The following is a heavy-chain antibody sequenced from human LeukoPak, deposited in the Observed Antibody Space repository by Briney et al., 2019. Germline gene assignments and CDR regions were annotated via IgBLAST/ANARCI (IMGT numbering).Heavy chain of an antibody. Sequence: PSGTLSLTCTVSGGSISSGGYYWSWIRQHPGKGLEWIGCINYSGSIYYNPSLRSRLTISAGTSENQFSLKLSSVTAADTAVYYCARGVDSSKVRDWGQGTLVTVSS. V-gene: IGHV4-31*03. CDR1: GGSISSGGYY. CDR3: ARGVDSSKVRD. D-gene: IGHD3-22*01. J-gene: IGHJ4*02. CDR2: INYSGSI.